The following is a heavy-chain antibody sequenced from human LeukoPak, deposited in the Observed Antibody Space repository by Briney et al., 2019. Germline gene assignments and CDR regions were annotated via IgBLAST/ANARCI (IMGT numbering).Heavy chain of an antibody. D-gene: IGHD2-2*01. V-gene: IGHV4-4*07. CDR1: GGSISSYY. CDR2: IYTSGRT. CDR3: ARGPFIVVVPAAKVWFDP. J-gene: IGHJ5*02. Sequence: SETLSLTCTVSGGSISSYYWGWIRQPAGKGLEWIGRIYTSGRTNYNPSLKSRLTMSVDTSKNQFSLKLSSVTAADTAVYYCARGPFIVVVPAAKVWFDPWGQGTLVTVSS.